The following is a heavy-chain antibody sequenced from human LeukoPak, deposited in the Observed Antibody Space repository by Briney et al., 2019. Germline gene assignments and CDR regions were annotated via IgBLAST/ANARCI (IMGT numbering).Heavy chain of an antibody. CDR3: ARSKSYSYPYYFDY. J-gene: IGHJ4*02. CDR1: GGSISSSSYY. D-gene: IGHD5-18*01. CDR2: IYYSGST. V-gene: IGHV4-39*01. Sequence: SETLSLTCTVSGGSISSSSYYWGWIRQPPGKGLEWIGSIYYSGSTYYNPSLKSRVTISVDTSKNQFSLKLSSVTAADTAVYYCARSKSYSYPYYFDYWGQGTLVTVSS.